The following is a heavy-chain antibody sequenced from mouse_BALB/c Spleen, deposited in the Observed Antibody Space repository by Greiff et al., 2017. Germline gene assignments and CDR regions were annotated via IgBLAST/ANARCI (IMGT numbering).Heavy chain of an antibody. CDR1: GFTFSDYG. Sequence: DVMLVESGGGLVQPGGSRKLSCAASGFTFSDYGMAWVRQAPGKGPEWVAFISNLAYSIYYADTVTGRFTISRENAKNTLYLEMSSLRSEDTAMYYCARWGDYDEFAYWGQGTLVTVSA. CDR2: ISNLAYSI. J-gene: IGHJ3*01. V-gene: IGHV5-15*01. CDR3: ARWGDYDEFAY. D-gene: IGHD2-4*01.